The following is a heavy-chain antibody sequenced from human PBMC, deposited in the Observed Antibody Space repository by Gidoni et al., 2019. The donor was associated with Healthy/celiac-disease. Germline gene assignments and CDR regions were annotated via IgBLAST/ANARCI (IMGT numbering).Heavy chain of an antibody. Sequence: EVQLVESGGGLVKPGGSLRLSCAASGFTFSNAWMNWVRQAPGKGLEWVGRNKSKTDGGTTDYAAPVKGRFTISRDDSKNTLYLQMNSLKTEDTAVYYCTTDWIAVAGTDYWGQGTLVTVSS. V-gene: IGHV3-15*07. CDR2: NKSKTDGGTT. D-gene: IGHD6-19*01. J-gene: IGHJ4*02. CDR1: GFTFSNAW. CDR3: TTDWIAVAGTDY.